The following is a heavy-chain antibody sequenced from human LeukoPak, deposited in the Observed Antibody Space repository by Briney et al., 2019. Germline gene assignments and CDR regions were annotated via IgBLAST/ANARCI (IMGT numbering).Heavy chain of an antibody. CDR2: AFNNEGT. CDR3: QLLFLSPSTTRDY. V-gene: IGHV4-39*07. CDR1: DASFSSNTYY. D-gene: IGHD2-2*01. Sequence: PSETLSLTCTVSDASFSSNTYYWGWIRQPPGKGLEWIGSAFNNEGTYYSPSLRRRVTISRDTSKNQFSLKLSSVTAADTAVYYCQLLFLSPSTTRDYWGQGTLVTVSS. J-gene: IGHJ4*02.